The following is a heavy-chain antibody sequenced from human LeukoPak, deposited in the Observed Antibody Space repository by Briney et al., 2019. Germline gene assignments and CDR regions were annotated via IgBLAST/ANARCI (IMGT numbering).Heavy chain of an antibody. CDR2: ISGDGTTE. J-gene: IGHJ4*02. Sequence: GGSLRLSCAASGFSVSTYAMSWVRQAPGKGLEWVSAISGDGTTEYYSDSVKGRFTISRDTSSNTLYLHLNSLRLDDTAIYFCAKEWRFSSTWYQHYFDYWGQGTLVTVSS. CDR3: AKEWRFSSTWYQHYFDY. V-gene: IGHV3-23*01. D-gene: IGHD6-13*01. CDR1: GFSVSTYA.